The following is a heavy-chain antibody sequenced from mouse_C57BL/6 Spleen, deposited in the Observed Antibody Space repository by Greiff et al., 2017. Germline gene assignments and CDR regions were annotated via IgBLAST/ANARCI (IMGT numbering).Heavy chain of an antibody. Sequence: VQLQQSGAELVRPGTSVKVSCKASGYAFTNYLIEWVKQRPGQGLEWIGVINPGSGGTNYNEKFKGKATLTADKSSSTAYMQLSSLTSEDSAVYSCARWNYYSIYYFDYWGQGTTLTVSS. CDR2: INPGSGGT. CDR1: GYAFTNYL. D-gene: IGHD2-5*01. J-gene: IGHJ2*01. CDR3: ARWNYYSIYYFDY. V-gene: IGHV1-54*01.